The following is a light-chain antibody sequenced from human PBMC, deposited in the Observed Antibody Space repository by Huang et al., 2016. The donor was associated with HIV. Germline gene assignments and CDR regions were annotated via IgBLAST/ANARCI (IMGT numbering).Light chain of an antibody. CDR3: QQYNNWPYT. Sequence: IVMTQSPATLSVSPGERATLSCKASQSISNNLAWYQQKHGQPPRLLIHGASTRATGIPARFSGSGSGTGFTLTISSLQSEDFALYHCQQYNNWPYTFGQGTKLEIK. CDR2: GAS. CDR1: QSISNN. V-gene: IGKV3-15*01. J-gene: IGKJ2*01.